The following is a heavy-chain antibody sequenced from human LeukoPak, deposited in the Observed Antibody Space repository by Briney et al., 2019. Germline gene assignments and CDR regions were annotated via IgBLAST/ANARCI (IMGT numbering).Heavy chain of an antibody. CDR2: ISGNGGVI. CDR1: GFTFSDNY. D-gene: IGHD1-1*01. J-gene: IGHJ4*02. V-gene: IGHV3-11*04. CDR3: ARDPRTVRI. Sequence: GGSLRLSCAASGFTFSDNYMTWVRQAPGKGLEWLSYISGNGGVIQYADSVKGRFTTSRDNAKNLLYLQMDSPRVEDTAIYYCARDPRTVRIWGQGTLVTVSS.